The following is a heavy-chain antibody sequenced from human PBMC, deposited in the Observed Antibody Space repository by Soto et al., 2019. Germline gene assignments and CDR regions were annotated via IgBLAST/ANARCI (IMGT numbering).Heavy chain of an antibody. J-gene: IGHJ6*02. D-gene: IGHD4-17*01. CDR2: IDTSDSYT. CDR3: ARLRGDYDYYYYGMDV. V-gene: IGHV5-10-1*01. Sequence: GESLKISCKGSGYIFTSYWISWVRQMPGKGLEWMGRIDTSDSYTNYSPSFQGHVTISADKSISTAYLQWSSLKASDTAMYYCARLRGDYDYYYYGMDVWGQGTTVTVSS. CDR1: GYIFTSYW.